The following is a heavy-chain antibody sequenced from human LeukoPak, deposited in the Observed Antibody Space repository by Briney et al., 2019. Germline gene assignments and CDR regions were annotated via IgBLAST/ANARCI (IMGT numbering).Heavy chain of an antibody. CDR1: GYTFRRFW. V-gene: IGHV5-51*01. Sequence: GESLKISCEGFGYTFRRFWIGWVRQKPGKGLEWMGVIFPGASETRYSPSFQGQVTISVDKSINTAYLQWSALKASDTAMYYCARHRVESPHPFSGHYYYMDVWGKGTMVTVSS. D-gene: IGHD3-10*01. CDR2: IFPGASET. J-gene: IGHJ6*03. CDR3: ARHRVESPHPFSGHYYYMDV.